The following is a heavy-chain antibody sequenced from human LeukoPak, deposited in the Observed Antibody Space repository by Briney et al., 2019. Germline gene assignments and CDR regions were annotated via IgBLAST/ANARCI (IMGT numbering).Heavy chain of an antibody. D-gene: IGHD4-17*01. J-gene: IGHJ3*02. V-gene: IGHV1-69*06. CDR1: GYTFTSYG. Sequence: ASVKVSCKASGYTFTSYGISWVRQAPGQGLEWMGGIIPIFGTANYAQRFQGRVTITADKSTSIAYMELNSLRSEDTAVYYCARGVLYGDYGGGDGFDIWGQGTMVSVSS. CDR3: ARGVLYGDYGGGDGFDI. CDR2: IIPIFGTA.